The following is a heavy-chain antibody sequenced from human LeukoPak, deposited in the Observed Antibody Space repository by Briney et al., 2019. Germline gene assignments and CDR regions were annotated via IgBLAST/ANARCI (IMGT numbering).Heavy chain of an antibody. V-gene: IGHV3-53*01. CDR1: GFTVSSNY. CDR2: IYSGGST. Sequence: GGSLRLSCAASGFTVSSNYMSWARQAPGKGPEWVSVIYSGGSTYYADSVKGRFTISRDNSKNTLYLQMNSLRAEDTAVYYCAKDRTAAAGTGEFDYWGQGTLVTVSS. D-gene: IGHD6-13*01. J-gene: IGHJ4*02. CDR3: AKDRTAAAGTGEFDY.